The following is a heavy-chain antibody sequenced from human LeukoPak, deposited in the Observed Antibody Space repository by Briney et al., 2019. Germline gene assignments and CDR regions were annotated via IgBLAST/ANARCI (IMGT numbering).Heavy chain of an antibody. V-gene: IGHV4-39*01. D-gene: IGHD2-2*01. CDR2: IYYSGST. J-gene: IGHJ4*02. CDR3: ARSFRDIVVVPAAMGY. Sequence: SETLSLTSTVSGGSISSSSYYWGWIRQPPGKGLEWIGSIYYSGSTYYNPSLKSRVTISVDTSKNQFSLKLSSVTAADTAVYYCARSFRDIVVVPAAMGYWGQGTLVTVSS. CDR1: GGSISSSSYY.